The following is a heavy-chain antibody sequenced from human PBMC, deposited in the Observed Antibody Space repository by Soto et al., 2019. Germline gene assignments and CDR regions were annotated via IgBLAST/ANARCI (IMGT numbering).Heavy chain of an antibody. CDR3: ARHGVVGGSANDAFDI. CDR2: IDPSDSYT. CDR1: GYSFTSYW. D-gene: IGHD1-26*01. V-gene: IGHV5-10-1*01. J-gene: IGHJ3*02. Sequence: GESLKISCKGSGYSFTSYWISWVRQMPGKGLEWMGRIDPSDSYTNYSPSFQGHVTISADKSISTAYLQWSSLKASDTAMYYCARHGVVGGSANDAFDIWGQGTMVTV.